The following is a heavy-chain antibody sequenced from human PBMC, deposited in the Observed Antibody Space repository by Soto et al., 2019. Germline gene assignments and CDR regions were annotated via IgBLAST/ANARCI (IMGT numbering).Heavy chain of an antibody. CDR1: GGSISSSSYY. D-gene: IGHD4-17*01. CDR3: ARSLTTVVTMDV. J-gene: IGHJ6*02. V-gene: IGHV4-39*01. CDR2: IYYSGST. Sequence: PSETLSLTCTVPGGSISSSSYYWGWIRQPPGKGLEWIGSIYYSGSTYYNPSLKSRVTISVDTSKNQFSLKLSSVTAADTAVYYCARSLTTVVTMDVWGQGTTVTVSS.